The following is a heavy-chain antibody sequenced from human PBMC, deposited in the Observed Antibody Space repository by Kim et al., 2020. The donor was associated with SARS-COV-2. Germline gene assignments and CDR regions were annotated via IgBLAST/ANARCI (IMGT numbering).Heavy chain of an antibody. V-gene: IGHV3-23*01. CDR2: ISGSDGST. CDR3: AKDQSQLYY. D-gene: IGHD5-18*01. J-gene: IGHJ4*02. Sequence: GGSLRLSCAASGFTFSTSAMTWVRQAPGKRLEWVSCISGSDGSTFYADSVKGRFAISKDTSKNTFYLQMNSLRAEDTAVYFCAKDQSQLYYWGQGTLVTV. CDR1: GFTFSTSA.